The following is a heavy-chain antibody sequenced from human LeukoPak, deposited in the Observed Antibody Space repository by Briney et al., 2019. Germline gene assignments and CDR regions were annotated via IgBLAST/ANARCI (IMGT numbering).Heavy chain of an antibody. D-gene: IGHD2-2*01. CDR1: GFTFNNYG. CDR2: ISGSDDRT. CDR3: VKLSSRSCYSAGDY. Sequence: PGGSLRLSCAASGFTFNNYGMTWVRQAPGKGLEWVSVISGSDDRTYYGDSVKGRFTISRDNSRNTLYLQMNSLRAEDTAVYYCVKLSSRSCYSAGDYWGQGTLVTVSS. J-gene: IGHJ4*02. V-gene: IGHV3-23*01.